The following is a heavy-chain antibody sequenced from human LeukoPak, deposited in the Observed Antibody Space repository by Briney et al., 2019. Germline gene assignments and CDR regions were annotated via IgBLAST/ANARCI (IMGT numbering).Heavy chain of an antibody. V-gene: IGHV3-21*01. J-gene: IGHJ6*03. CDR2: ITSSGRET. CDR3: ARDPYNGAYGNYYYYYMDA. Sequence: GGSLRLSCAASGFSFSTHNMNWVRQAPGKALEWVSCITSSGRETYYVDSVKGRFTISRDNAEKSLYLQMDSLRAEDTAVYYCARDPYNGAYGNYYYYYMDAWGQGTTVTVSS. D-gene: IGHD5-12*01. CDR1: GFSFSTHN.